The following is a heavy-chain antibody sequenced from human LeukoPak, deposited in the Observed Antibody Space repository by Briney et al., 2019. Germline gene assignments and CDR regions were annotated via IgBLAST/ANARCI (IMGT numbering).Heavy chain of an antibody. D-gene: IGHD3-10*01. V-gene: IGHV1-46*01. CDR2: INPSGGST. J-gene: IGHJ4*02. CDR1: GYTLTSYY. Sequence: ASVKVSCKASGYTLTSYYMHWVRQAPGQGLEWMGIINPSGGSTSYAQKFQGRVTMTRDTSTSTVYMELSSLRSEDTAVYYCGVSPLGSPAHYWGQGTLVTVSS. CDR3: GVSPLGSPAHY.